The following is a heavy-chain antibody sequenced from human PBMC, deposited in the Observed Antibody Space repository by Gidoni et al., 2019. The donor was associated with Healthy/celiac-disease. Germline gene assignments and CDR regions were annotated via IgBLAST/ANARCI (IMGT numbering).Heavy chain of an antibody. CDR1: GGSISSSSYY. J-gene: IGHJ4*02. V-gene: IGHV4-39*01. CDR2: IYYSGST. CDR3: ARKSDDYGDGYYFDY. D-gene: IGHD4-17*01. Sequence: QLQLQESGPGLVKPSETLSLTCTVSGGSISSSSYYWGWIRQPPGKGLEWIGSIYYSGSTYYNPSLKSRVTISVDTSKNQFSLKLSSVTAADTAVYYCARKSDDYGDGYYFDYWGQGTLVTVSS.